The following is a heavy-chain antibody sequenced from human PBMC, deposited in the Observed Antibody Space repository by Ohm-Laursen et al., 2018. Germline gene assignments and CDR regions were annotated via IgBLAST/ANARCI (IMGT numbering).Heavy chain of an antibody. CDR3: ARDTRYYGMDV. CDR1: GFTFSDYY. J-gene: IGHJ6*02. Sequence: SLRLSCTASGFTFSDYYMSWIRQAPGKGLEWVSYVSSSGNNVYYADSVKGRFTISRDNAKNSLYLQMNNVRAEDTAVYYCARDTRYYGMDVWGQGTTVTVSS. CDR2: VSSSGNNV. V-gene: IGHV3-11*01.